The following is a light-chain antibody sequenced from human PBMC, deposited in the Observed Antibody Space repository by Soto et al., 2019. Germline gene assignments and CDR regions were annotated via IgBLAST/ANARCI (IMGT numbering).Light chain of an antibody. CDR3: QQYGSSPPPST. CDR2: GAS. CDR1: QSVSNY. Sequence: VMTQSPATLSVSPGERTTLSCRASQSVSNYLAWYQQKTGQAPRLLIYGASNRATDIPDRFSGRGSGKDFTPTISRLETEDFAVYYCQQYGSSPPPSTFGQGTRLEIK. J-gene: IGKJ5*01. V-gene: IGKV3-20*01.